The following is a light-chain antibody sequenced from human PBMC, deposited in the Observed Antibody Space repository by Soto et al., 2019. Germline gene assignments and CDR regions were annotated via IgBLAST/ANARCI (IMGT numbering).Light chain of an antibody. Sequence: EIVMTQSPATLSVSPGDRATLSCRASQSVDNGLAWYQQKPGQPPRLLIYDASTRATGIPARFSGSQSGTEFTLTISSLLSEDFAVYSCQQYNNWPLTFGGGTKVDI. V-gene: IGKV3D-15*01. CDR2: DAS. CDR1: QSVDNG. J-gene: IGKJ4*01. CDR3: QQYNNWPLT.